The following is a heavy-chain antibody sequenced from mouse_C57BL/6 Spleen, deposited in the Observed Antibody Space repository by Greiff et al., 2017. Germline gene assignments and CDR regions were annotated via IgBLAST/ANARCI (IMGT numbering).Heavy chain of an antibody. CDR3: ARYGTVGQYYFDY. Sequence: VQLQQPGAELVKPGASVKLSCKASGYTFTSYWMHWVKQRPGQGLEWIGMIHPNSGSTNYNEKFKSKATLTVDKSSSTAYMQLSSLTSEYSAVDYCARYGTVGQYYFDYWGQGTTLTVSS. J-gene: IGHJ2*01. V-gene: IGHV1-64*01. CDR2: IHPNSGST. D-gene: IGHD1-1*01. CDR1: GYTFTSYW.